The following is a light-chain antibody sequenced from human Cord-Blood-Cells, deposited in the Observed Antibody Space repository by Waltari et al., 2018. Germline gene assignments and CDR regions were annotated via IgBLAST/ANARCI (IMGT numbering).Light chain of an antibody. CDR3: AAWDDSLNGWV. CDR1: SSNIAGNT. J-gene: IGLJ3*02. V-gene: IGLV1-44*01. Sequence: QSVLTQPPSASGTPGQRVTISCSGSSSNIAGNTENWSQQLPGTAPKLLIYSNNQRASGGPDRFSGSKSGTSASLVISGLQSEDEADYYCAAWDDSLNGWVFGGGTKLTVL. CDR2: SNN.